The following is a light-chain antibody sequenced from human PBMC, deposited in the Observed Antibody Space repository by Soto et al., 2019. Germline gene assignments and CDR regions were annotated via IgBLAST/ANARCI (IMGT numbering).Light chain of an antibody. CDR2: GAS. CDR1: HSVSSSH. CDR3: QHYGTSLT. Sequence: DIVLTQSPGTLSLSPGESVTLSCRASHSVSSSHLAWYQQKPGQAPRLFIYGASRRASGIPDRFSGSGSGTDFTLTICRLQPEDFAVYSCQHYGTSLTFGGGTNVEIK. V-gene: IGKV3-20*01. J-gene: IGKJ4*01.